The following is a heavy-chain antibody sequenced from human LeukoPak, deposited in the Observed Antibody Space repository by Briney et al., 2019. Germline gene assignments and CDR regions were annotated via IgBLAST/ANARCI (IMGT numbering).Heavy chain of an antibody. CDR2: INPNSGGT. J-gene: IGHJ4*02. CDR3: ARGRRLVVAATTYYFDY. V-gene: IGHV1-2*04. D-gene: IGHD2-15*01. CDR1: GYTFTGYY. Sequence: ASVKVSCKASGYTFTGYYMHWVRQAPGQGLEWMGWINPNSGGTNYAQKFQGWVTMTRDTSISTAYMELSRLRSDDTAVYCCARGRRLVVAATTYYFDYWGQGTLVTVSS.